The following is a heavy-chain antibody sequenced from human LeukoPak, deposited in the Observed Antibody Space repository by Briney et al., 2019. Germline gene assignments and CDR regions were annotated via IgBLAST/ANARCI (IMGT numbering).Heavy chain of an antibody. CDR2: IKQDGSEK. D-gene: IGHD1-26*01. Sequence: GGSLRLSCAASGFTFSSYAMSWVRQAPGKGLEWVANIKQDGSEKYYVDSVKGRFTISRDNAKNSLYLQMNSLRAEDTALYYCARGYFDSTWFDPWGQGTLVTVTS. CDR1: GFTFSSYA. CDR3: ARGYFDSTWFDP. V-gene: IGHV3-7*04. J-gene: IGHJ5*02.